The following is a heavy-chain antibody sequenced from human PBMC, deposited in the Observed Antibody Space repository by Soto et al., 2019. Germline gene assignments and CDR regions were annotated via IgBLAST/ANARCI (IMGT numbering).Heavy chain of an antibody. Sequence: SETLSLTCTVSGGSISSGNYYWSWIRQPPGKGLEWIGFISYSGSTYYSTSLKSRVTISVDTSKSQFSLNLSSVTAADTAVYYCARDQNGSGNYYTRYFDYWGQGTLVTVSS. CDR1: GGSISSGNYY. CDR2: ISYSGST. D-gene: IGHD3-10*01. V-gene: IGHV4-30-4*01. J-gene: IGHJ4*02. CDR3: ARDQNGSGNYYTRYFDY.